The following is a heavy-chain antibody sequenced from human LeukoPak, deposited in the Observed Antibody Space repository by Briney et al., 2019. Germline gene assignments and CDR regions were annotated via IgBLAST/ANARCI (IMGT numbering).Heavy chain of an antibody. J-gene: IGHJ4*02. CDR2: ISSGSSYI. CDR1: GFTFSYYS. Sequence: GGSLRLSCAASGFTFSYYSMNWVRQAPGKGLEWVSSISSGSSYIYYADSMKGRFTTSRDNAKNSLYLQMNSLRAEDTAVYYCASFGSYTSSWYDFDYWGQGTLVTVSS. V-gene: IGHV3-21*01. D-gene: IGHD6-13*01. CDR3: ASFGSYTSSWYDFDY.